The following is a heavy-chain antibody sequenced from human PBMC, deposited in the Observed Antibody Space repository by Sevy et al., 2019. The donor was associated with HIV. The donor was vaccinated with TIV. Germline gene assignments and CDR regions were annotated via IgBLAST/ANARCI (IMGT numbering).Heavy chain of an antibody. D-gene: IGHD3-10*01. CDR3: AGAVHYYGSGSYYKGYYYYGMDV. Sequence: ASVKVSCKASGYTFTGYYMHWVRQAPGQGLEWMGWINPNSGGRNYAQKFQGRVTMTRDTSISTAYMELSRLRSDDTAVYYCAGAVHYYGSGSYYKGYYYYGMDVWGQGTTVTVSS. CDR2: INPNSGGR. CDR1: GYTFTGYY. J-gene: IGHJ6*02. V-gene: IGHV1-2*02.